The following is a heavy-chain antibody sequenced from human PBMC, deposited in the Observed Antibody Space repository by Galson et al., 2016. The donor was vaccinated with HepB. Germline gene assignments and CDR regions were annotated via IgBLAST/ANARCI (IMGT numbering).Heavy chain of an antibody. CDR1: GASISNHY. CDR2: FFHSGST. CDR3: ARTEGNSWLYYCYGLDV. J-gene: IGHJ6*02. V-gene: IGHV4-59*11. D-gene: IGHD1-14*01. Sequence: SETLSLTCTVSGASISNHYWTWIRQPPGKGLEWIGYFFHSGSTSYNPSLKGRVTMSLESSKNQLSLKVTSVTAADTAVYYCARTEGNSWLYYCYGLDVWGQGTTVTVSS.